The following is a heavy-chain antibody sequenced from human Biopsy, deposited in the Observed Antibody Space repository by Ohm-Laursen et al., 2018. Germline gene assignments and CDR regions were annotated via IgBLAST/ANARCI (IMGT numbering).Heavy chain of an antibody. CDR1: GDSVTKYY. J-gene: IGHJ6*02. V-gene: IGHV4-59*02. D-gene: IGHD4-11*01. CDR3: ARDSGILNYGNFKYYHYYGMDV. CDR2: IYYSVMT. Sequence: ALSLTCTVSGDSVTKYYWSWIRQPPGKGLEWIGHIYYSVMTNYNPSLQSRVSISVDTSRNQVSLTLSSVTAADTAVYYCARDSGILNYGNFKYYHYYGMDVWGQGTKVTVSS.